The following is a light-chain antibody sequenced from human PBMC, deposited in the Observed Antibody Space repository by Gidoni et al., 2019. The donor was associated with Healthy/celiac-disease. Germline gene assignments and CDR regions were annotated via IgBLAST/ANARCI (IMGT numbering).Light chain of an antibody. CDR1: QSVSSY. CDR3: QRRSNWPPWT. Sequence: EIVLTQSPATLSLSPGERATLSCRASQSVSSYLAWYQQKPGQAPRLLSYDASNRATGIPARFSGSGSGTDFTLTISSLEPEDFAVYYCQRRSNWPPWTFGQGTKVEIK. V-gene: IGKV3-11*01. J-gene: IGKJ1*01. CDR2: DAS.